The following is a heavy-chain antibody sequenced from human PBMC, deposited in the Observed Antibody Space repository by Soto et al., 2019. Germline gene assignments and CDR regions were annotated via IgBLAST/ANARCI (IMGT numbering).Heavy chain of an antibody. Sequence: MLLLTSPVSGGSVSRGSYYSRCFRQHPGTGLECIGYICYSGSTYYNPSLKSRVTISVDTSKSQFSLKLSSVTAADTAVYNCEREGRGYGQPRFDWGQGTLVTVYS. CDR3: EREGRGYGQPRFD. J-gene: IGHJ4*02. CDR2: ICYSGST. D-gene: IGHD2-15*01. CDR1: GGSVSRGSYY. V-gene: IGHV4-31*02.